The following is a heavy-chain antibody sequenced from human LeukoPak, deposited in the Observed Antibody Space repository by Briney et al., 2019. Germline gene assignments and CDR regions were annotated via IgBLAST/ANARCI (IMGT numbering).Heavy chain of an antibody. J-gene: IGHJ4*02. Sequence: GGSLRLSCAASEFTFSKYAMNWVRQAPGKGLEWVSGINGSGVITFYADSVKGRFTISRDNSKNTLYLQMNSLRAEDTAIYYCAKDSSQGGDYFDSWGQGTMVTVSS. V-gene: IGHV3-23*01. CDR1: EFTFSKYA. CDR3: AKDSSQGGDYFDS. CDR2: INGSGVIT. D-gene: IGHD3-16*01.